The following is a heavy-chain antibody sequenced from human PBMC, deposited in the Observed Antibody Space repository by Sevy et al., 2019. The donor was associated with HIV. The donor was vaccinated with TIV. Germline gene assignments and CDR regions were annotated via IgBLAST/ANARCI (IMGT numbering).Heavy chain of an antibody. CDR1: GSTFSSYA. J-gene: IGHJ4*02. D-gene: IGHD3-22*01. CDR3: AKEGQGEYYDSSGSFDY. V-gene: IGHV3-23*01. Sequence: GGSLRLSWAASGSTFSSYAMSWVRQAPGKGLEWVSSISGSGSFTYYADSVKGHFTISRDNSKNTLYLQMTSLRAEDTAVYYCAKEGQGEYYDSSGSFDYWGQGTLVTVSS. CDR2: ISGSGSFT.